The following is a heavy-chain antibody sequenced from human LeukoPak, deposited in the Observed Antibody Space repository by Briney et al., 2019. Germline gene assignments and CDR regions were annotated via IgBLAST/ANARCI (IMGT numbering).Heavy chain of an antibody. CDR1: GFTFNAYH. V-gene: IGHV3-11*01. CDR2: ITNGGNSGYTI. J-gene: IGHJ4*02. Sequence: GGSLRLSCAASGFTFNAYHMSWIRQAPGKGLEWISSITNGGNSGYTIYYADSVKGRFTISRDNAKNSLYLQMNNLRPEDTAVYFCARDSYSSGSDYWGQGTLVTVSS. CDR3: ARDSYSSGSDY. D-gene: IGHD6-19*01.